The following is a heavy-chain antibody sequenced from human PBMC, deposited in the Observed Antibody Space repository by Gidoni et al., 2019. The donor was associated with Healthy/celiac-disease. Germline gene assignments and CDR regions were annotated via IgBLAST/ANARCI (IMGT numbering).Heavy chain of an antibody. V-gene: IGHV4-61*02. D-gene: IGHD5-12*01. CDR2: IYTSGRT. CDR3: ARDLSGVFDY. CDR1: GGSISSGSYY. Sequence: QVQLQESGPGLVKPSQTLSLTCTVSGGSISSGSYYGSWIRQPAGKGLEGIGRIYTSGRTNYNPSLKSRVTISVDTSKNQFSLKLSSVTAADTAVYYCARDLSGVFDYWGQGTLVTVSS. J-gene: IGHJ4*02.